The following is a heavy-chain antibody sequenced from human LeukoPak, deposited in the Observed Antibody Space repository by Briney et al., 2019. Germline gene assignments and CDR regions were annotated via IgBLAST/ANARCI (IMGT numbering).Heavy chain of an antibody. D-gene: IGHD3-10*01. J-gene: IGHJ4*02. CDR1: GGSFSGYY. Sequence: SETLSLTCAVYGGSFSGYYWSWIRDPPGKGLGWMGEINHIGSTNYNPSLKSRVTISVDTSKNQFSLKLSSVTAADTAVYYCARDFGYYYGSGSYYQAFDYWGQGTLVTVSS. V-gene: IGHV4-34*01. CDR3: ARDFGYYYGSGSYYQAFDY. CDR2: INHIGST.